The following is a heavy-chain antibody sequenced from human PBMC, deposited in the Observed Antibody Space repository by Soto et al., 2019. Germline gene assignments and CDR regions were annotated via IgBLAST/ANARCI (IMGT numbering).Heavy chain of an antibody. CDR3: AIGGGDYNYLDY. Sequence: EVQLVEFGGGLVQPGGSLRLSCAASGFLFNTYWMFWVRQAPRKGLLWVSRIKSDGSSTNYADSVKGRFTISRDNAKNTLYLQMTSLRAEDTAVYYCAIGGGDYNYLDYWGQGILVTVSS. V-gene: IGHV3-74*01. D-gene: IGHD3-9*01. CDR2: IKSDGSST. CDR1: GFLFNTYW. J-gene: IGHJ4*02.